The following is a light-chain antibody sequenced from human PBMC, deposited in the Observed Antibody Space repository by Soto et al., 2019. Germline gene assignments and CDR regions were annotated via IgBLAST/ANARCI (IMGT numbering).Light chain of an antibody. Sequence: EIVLTQSPATLSLSPGERATLSCRASQSINRHLAWYRQKPGQAPRLLIYDASNRATGIPARFSGSGSGTDFTITISSLEPEDFGVYYCQQRSNWPPVNFGGGTKVEIK. V-gene: IGKV3-11*01. CDR1: QSINRH. J-gene: IGKJ4*01. CDR2: DAS. CDR3: QQRSNWPPVN.